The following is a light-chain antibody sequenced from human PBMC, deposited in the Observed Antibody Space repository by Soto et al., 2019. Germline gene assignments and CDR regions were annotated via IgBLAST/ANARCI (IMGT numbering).Light chain of an antibody. V-gene: IGLV4-69*02. J-gene: IGLJ2*01. CDR3: QTWGTGIEVV. Sequence: QPVLTQSPSASASLGASVKLTCYLSSGHSTYDIAWYQQQPEKGPRYLMRLNGDGSHSKGDGIPDRFSGASSGAERYLTISCLQSKDEADYYCQTWGTGIEVVFGGGTKLTVL. CDR2: LNGDGSH. CDR1: SGHSTYD.